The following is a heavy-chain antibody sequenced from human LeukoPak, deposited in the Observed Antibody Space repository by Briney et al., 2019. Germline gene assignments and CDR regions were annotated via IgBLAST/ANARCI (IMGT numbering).Heavy chain of an antibody. Sequence: SETLSLTCAVYGGSFSGYYWSWIRQPPGKGLEWIGSIYSSGSTYYNPSLKSRVTISVDTSKNQFSLKLTSVTAADTAVYYCARHYGPWGQGTLVTVSS. CDR3: ARHYGP. CDR1: GGSFSGYY. V-gene: IGHV4-34*01. CDR2: IYSSGST. J-gene: IGHJ5*02. D-gene: IGHD3-16*01.